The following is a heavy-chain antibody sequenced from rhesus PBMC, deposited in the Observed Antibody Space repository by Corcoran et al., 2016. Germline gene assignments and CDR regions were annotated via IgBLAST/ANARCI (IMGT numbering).Heavy chain of an antibody. CDR2: IHGSRGTT. CDR3: ARRRYSGSWRGFDY. CDR1: GASITSAYD. D-gene: IGHD6-25*01. V-gene: IGHV4S7*01. Sequence: QVQLQESGPAVVKPSETLSLTCTVSGASITSAYDWSWIRQSPGTGLEWIGYIHGSRGTTNYNSSLESRVTISKDTSKNQFSLKLNSMTTADTAVYFCARRRYSGSWRGFDYWGQGVLVTVSS. J-gene: IGHJ4*01.